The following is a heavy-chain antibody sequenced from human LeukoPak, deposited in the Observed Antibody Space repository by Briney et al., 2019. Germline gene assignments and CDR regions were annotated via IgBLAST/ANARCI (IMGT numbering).Heavy chain of an antibody. CDR1: GFTFSTYA. V-gene: IGHV3-23*01. CDR3: AKYCGYSSSWYKLGFDY. CDR2: IRGNSGST. Sequence: GGSLRLSCAASGFTFSTYAMSWVRQAPGKGLERVSVIRGNSGSTYYADSVKGRFTISRDNSKNTLYLQMNSLRAEDTAVYYCAKYCGYSSSWYKLGFDYWGQGTLVTVSS. D-gene: IGHD6-13*01. J-gene: IGHJ4*02.